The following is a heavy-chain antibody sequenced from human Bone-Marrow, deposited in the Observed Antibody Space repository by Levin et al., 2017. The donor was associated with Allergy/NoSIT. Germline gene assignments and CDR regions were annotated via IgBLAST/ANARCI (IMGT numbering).Heavy chain of an antibody. CDR1: GDSINTFSYF. CDR3: ARRGPYYFDF. CDR2: IHSSGTP. D-gene: IGHD1-26*01. J-gene: IGHJ4*02. V-gene: IGHV4-31*03. Sequence: SQTRSLTCTVSGDSINTFSYFWSWIRQHPGKGLEWIGYIHSSGTPYFNPSLKSRVAMSIDTSKNHFSLEMSSVTAADTAVYYCARRGPYYFDFWGQGAPVTVSS.